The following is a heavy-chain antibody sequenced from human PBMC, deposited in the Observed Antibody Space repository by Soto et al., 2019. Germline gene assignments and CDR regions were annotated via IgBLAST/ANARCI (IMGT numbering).Heavy chain of an antibody. Sequence: ASVKVSCKASGYTFTGYYMHWVRQAPGQGLEWMGWINPNSGGTNYAQKFQGWVTMTRETSISTAYMELSRLRSDDTAVYYCARYSLGYYYYGMDVWGQGTTVTVSS. J-gene: IGHJ6*02. CDR2: INPNSGGT. D-gene: IGHD4-4*01. V-gene: IGHV1-2*04. CDR1: GYTFTGYY. CDR3: ARYSLGYYYYGMDV.